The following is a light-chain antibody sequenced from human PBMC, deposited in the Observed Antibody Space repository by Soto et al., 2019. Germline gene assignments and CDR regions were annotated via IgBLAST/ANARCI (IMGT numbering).Light chain of an antibody. CDR2: DVS. CDR1: SSDVGGYNY. V-gene: IGLV2-14*01. J-gene: IGLJ2*01. CDR3: SSYTSRSTLAVV. Sequence: QSVLTQPASVSGSPGQSITISCTGTSSDVGGYNYVSWYQQHPGKAPKLMIYDVSNRPSGVSNRFSGSKSGNTASLTISGLHAEDEADDYCSSYTSRSTLAVVFGRGTKLTVL.